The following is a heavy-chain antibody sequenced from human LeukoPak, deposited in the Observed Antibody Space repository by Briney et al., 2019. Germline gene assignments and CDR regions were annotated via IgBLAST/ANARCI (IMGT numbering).Heavy chain of an antibody. V-gene: IGHV4-39*01. D-gene: IGHD3-22*01. CDR2: DYYSGTT. Sequence: SETLSLTCTVSGGSVSSTSYYWAWMRQPPGKGLEWIGSDYYSGTTYYNPSLKSRVTMSVDTSKNQFSLKLSSVTAADTAVYYCARLIVVVTYFDYWGQGTLVTVSS. J-gene: IGHJ4*02. CDR1: GGSVSSTSYY. CDR3: ARLIVVVTYFDY.